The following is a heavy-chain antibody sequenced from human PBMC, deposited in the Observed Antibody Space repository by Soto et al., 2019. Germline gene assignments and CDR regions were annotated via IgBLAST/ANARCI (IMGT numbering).Heavy chain of an antibody. CDR2: IYHSGST. CDR1: GGSISSGGYS. CDR3: ARRLYYDSSGFEGGGMDV. V-gene: IGHV4-30-2*01. J-gene: IGHJ6*02. D-gene: IGHD3-22*01. Sequence: TLSLTCAVSGGSISSGGYSWSWIRQPPGKGLEWIGYIYHSGSTYYNPSLKSRVTISVDRSKNQFSLKLSSVTAADTAVYYCARRLYYDSSGFEGGGMDVWGQGTTVTVS.